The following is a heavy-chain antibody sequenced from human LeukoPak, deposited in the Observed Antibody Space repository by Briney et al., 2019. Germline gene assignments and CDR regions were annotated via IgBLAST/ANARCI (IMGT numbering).Heavy chain of an antibody. V-gene: IGHV3-23*01. Sequence: PGGSLRLSCAASGFTFITYAMTWVRQAPGKGLEWVSAISGTGGSTYYADSVKGRFTISRDNSKNTLYLQMNSLRAEDTAVYYCAKCIRVAPATRFDHWGQGTLVTVSS. CDR1: GFTFITYA. J-gene: IGHJ4*02. D-gene: IGHD2-2*01. CDR3: AKCIRVAPATRFDH. CDR2: ISGTGGST.